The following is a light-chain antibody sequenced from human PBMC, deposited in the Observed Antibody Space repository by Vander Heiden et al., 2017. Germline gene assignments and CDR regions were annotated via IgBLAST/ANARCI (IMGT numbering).Light chain of an antibody. CDR1: SSNNGSNY. J-gene: IGLJ3*02. Sequence: QSMLTPPPTATALLGLTVTISCSGSSSNNGSNYVHWYQQFPGTAPKLLMYRDNQRPSGVPDRFSGSRSGTSASLAISGLRSEDEADYFCAAWDDSLRGPLFGGGTKLTVL. CDR2: RDN. V-gene: IGLV1-47*01. CDR3: AAWDDSLRGPL.